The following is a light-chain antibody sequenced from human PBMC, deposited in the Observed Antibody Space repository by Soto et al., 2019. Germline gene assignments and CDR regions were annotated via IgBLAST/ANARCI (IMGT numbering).Light chain of an antibody. CDR1: QSVGGN. CDR2: GAS. V-gene: IGKV3-15*01. CDR3: QQYDNWPPVT. Sequence: EIVLTQSPGTLSVSPGETVTLSCRASQSVGGNLAWYQQKPGQAPRLLIDGASTRATGVPARFSGSGSGTEFTLTIRSLQSEDFAVYYCQQYDNWPPVTFGQGTRLEIK. J-gene: IGKJ5*01.